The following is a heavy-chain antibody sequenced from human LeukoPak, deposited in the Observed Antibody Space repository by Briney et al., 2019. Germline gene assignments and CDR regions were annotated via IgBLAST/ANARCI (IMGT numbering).Heavy chain of an antibody. Sequence: PGGSLRLSCAASGFTFSSYWMSWVRQGPGKGLEWVANIKQDGSEKYYLDSVKGRFTISRDNAKNSLYLQMNSLRAEDTAVYYCAREGAYYYDSSGEDYWGQGTLVTVSS. CDR3: AREGAYYYDSSGEDY. CDR1: GFTFSSYW. V-gene: IGHV3-7*01. CDR2: IKQDGSEK. J-gene: IGHJ4*02. D-gene: IGHD3-22*01.